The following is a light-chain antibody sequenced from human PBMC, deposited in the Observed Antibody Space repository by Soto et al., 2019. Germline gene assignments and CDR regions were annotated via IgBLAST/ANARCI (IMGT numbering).Light chain of an antibody. CDR3: QHLNDYLST. CDR1: QAISSS. V-gene: IGKV1-9*01. J-gene: IGKJ2*01. CDR2: AAS. Sequence: DIQLTQSPSFLSASVGDRVTITFSASQAISSSLAWYQHNPGKAPKLLIYAASTLQHGVPSSFSGSGSGTEFTLTISSLQTEDGATAYGQHLNDYLSTFGKGTKVEIK.